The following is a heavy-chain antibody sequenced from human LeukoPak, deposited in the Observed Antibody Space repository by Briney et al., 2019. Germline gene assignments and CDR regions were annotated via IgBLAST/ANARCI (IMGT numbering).Heavy chain of an antibody. CDR1: GFTFSSYG. J-gene: IGHJ4*02. V-gene: IGHV3-30*18. CDR2: ISYDGSNK. Sequence: GGSLRLSCAASGFTFSSYGMHWVRQAPGNGLEWVAVISYDGSNKYYTDSVKGRFTISRDNSKSTLYLQMNSLRAEDTAVYYCAKDRLGVGKYYYGSGSYGEFGYWGQGTLVTVSS. CDR3: AKDRLGVGKYYYGSGSYGEFGY. D-gene: IGHD3-10*01.